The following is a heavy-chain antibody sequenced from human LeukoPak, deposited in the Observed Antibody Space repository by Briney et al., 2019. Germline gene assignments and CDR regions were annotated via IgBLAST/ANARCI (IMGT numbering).Heavy chain of an antibody. D-gene: IGHD3-10*01. CDR3: ATDQMYYYGSRSYSPFNH. J-gene: IGHJ4*02. CDR2: ISRNSYT. V-gene: IGHV3-11*06. Sequence: GGSLRLSCAASGFTFSDYYMSWIRQAPGKGLEWVSYISRNSYTNYADSVKGRFTISRDNAKNSLYLQMASLRAEDTAVYYCATDQMYYYGSRSYSPFNHWGQGTLVTVSS. CDR1: GFTFSDYY.